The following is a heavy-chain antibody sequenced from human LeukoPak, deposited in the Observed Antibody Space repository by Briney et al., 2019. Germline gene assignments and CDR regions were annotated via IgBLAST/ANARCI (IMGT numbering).Heavy chain of an antibody. D-gene: IGHD5-12*01. CDR3: ASVARRDDAYDI. J-gene: IGHJ3*02. CDR1: GFTFRDHY. CDR2: TRNKANSYTT. V-gene: IGHV3-72*01. Sequence: GGGPRLSCAASGFTFRDHYMDWVRQAPGKGLEWVGRTRNKANSYTTEYAASVKGRFTISRDDSKNSLYLQMNSLKTEDTAVYYCASVARRDDAYDIWGQGTMVTVSS.